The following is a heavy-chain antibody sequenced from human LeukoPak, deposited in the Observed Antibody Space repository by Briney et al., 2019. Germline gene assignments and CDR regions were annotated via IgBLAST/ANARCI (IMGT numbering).Heavy chain of an antibody. CDR1: GFTFSSYG. Sequence: GGSLRLSCAASGFTFSSYGMHWVRQAPGKGLEWVAVISYDGSNKYYADSVKGRFTISRDNSKNTLYLQMNSLRAEDTAVYYCAKPTVALIAVAGIFDYWGQGTLVTASS. CDR3: AKPTVALIAVAGIFDY. J-gene: IGHJ4*02. V-gene: IGHV3-30*18. D-gene: IGHD6-19*01. CDR2: ISYDGSNK.